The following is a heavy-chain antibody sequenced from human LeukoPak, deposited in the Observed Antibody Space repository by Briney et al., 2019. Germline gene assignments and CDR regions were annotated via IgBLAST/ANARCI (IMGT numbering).Heavy chain of an antibody. J-gene: IGHJ3*02. D-gene: IGHD1-26*01. Sequence: SETLSLTCTVSGGSISSGSYYWSWIRQPAGKGLEWIGRIYTSGSTNYNPSLKSRVTISVDTSKNQFSLKLSSVTAADTAVYYCARDVSSGSYDAFDIWGQGTMVTVSS. CDR2: IYTSGST. V-gene: IGHV4-61*02. CDR3: ARDVSSGSYDAFDI. CDR1: GGSISSGSYY.